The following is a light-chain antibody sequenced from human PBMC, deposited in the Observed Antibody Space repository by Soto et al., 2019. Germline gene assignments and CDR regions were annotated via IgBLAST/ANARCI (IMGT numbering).Light chain of an antibody. CDR2: ANH. Sequence: QSVLTQPSSVSGAPGQRVTISCTGSSSNIGAGYDVHWYQQLPGTAPKLLIYANHNRPSGVPDRFSGSKSGTSASLAITGLQTEDEADYYCQSYDSSLSGVVFGGGTKLTVL. CDR3: QSYDSSLSGVV. J-gene: IGLJ2*01. CDR1: SSNIGAGYD. V-gene: IGLV1-40*01.